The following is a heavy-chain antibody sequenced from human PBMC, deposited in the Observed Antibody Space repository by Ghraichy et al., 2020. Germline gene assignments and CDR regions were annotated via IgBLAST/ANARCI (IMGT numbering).Heavy chain of an antibody. V-gene: IGHV4-31*03. CDR1: GGSISSGGYY. J-gene: IGHJ5*02. CDR3: ARAPRWEVVAATHWFDP. CDR2: IYYSGST. Sequence: SETLSLTCTVSGGSISSGGYYWSWIRQHPGKGLEWIGYIYYSGSTYYNPSLKSRVTISVDTSKNQFSLKLSSVTAADTAVYYCARAPRWEVVAATHWFDPWGQGTLVTVSS. D-gene: IGHD2-15*01.